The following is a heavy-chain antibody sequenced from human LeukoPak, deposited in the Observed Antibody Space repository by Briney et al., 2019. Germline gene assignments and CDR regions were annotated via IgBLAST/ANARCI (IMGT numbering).Heavy chain of an antibody. CDR2: IRYDGSNK. V-gene: IGHV3-30*02. Sequence: GGSLRLSCAASGFTFSSYGMHWVRQAPGQGLEWVAFIRYDGSNKYYADSVKGRFTISRDNSKNTLYLQMNSLRAEDTAVYYCAKENCSSTSCSSGSAFDIWGQGKMVTVSS. CDR3: AKENCSSTSCSSGSAFDI. D-gene: IGHD2-2*01. CDR1: GFTFSSYG. J-gene: IGHJ3*02.